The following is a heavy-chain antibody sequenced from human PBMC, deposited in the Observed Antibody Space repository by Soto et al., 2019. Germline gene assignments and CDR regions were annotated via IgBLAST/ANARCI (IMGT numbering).Heavy chain of an antibody. CDR3: ARKSPASGSYYNRYYYYYMDV. J-gene: IGHJ6*03. Sequence: QVQLVQSGAEVKKPGASVKVSCKASGYTFTSYDINWVRQATGQGLEWMGWMNPNSGNTGYAQKFQGRVTMTRNTSISTAYMELSSLRSEDTAVYYCARKSPASGSYYNRYYYYYMDVWGKGTTVTVSS. CDR2: MNPNSGNT. D-gene: IGHD3-10*01. V-gene: IGHV1-8*01. CDR1: GYTFTSYD.